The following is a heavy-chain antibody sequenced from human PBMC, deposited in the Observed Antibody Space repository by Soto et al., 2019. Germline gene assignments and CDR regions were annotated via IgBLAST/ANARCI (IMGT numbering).Heavy chain of an antibody. CDR3: ARSRVPGYYDSSGYYIGWFAP. J-gene: IGHJ5*02. CDR1: GGSISSYY. CDR2: IYTSGST. Sequence: QVQLQASGPGLVKPSETLSLTCPVSGGSISSYYWSWIRPPAGKGLGWIGRIYTSGSTNYNPSLKSRVTMSVDTSKNQFSLKLSSVTAADTAVYYCARSRVPGYYDSSGYYIGWFAPWGQGTLVTVSS. D-gene: IGHD3-22*01. V-gene: IGHV4-4*07.